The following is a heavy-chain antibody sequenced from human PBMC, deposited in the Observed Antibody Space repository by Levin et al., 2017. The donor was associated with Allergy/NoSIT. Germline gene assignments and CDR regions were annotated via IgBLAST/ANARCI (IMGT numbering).Heavy chain of an antibody. J-gene: IGHJ2*01. CDR3: AKLGYSGYDIFGLWYFDL. CDR1: GFTFSSYG. D-gene: IGHD5-12*01. Sequence: GGSLRLSCAASGFTFSSYGMHWVRQAPGKGLEWVAVISYDGSNKYYADSVKGRFTISRDNSKNTLYLQMNSLRAEDTAVYYCAKLGYSGYDIFGLWYFDLWGRGTLVTVSS. V-gene: IGHV3-30*18. CDR2: ISYDGSNK.